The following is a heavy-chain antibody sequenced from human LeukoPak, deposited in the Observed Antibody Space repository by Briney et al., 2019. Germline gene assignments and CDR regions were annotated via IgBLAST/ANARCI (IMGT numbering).Heavy chain of an antibody. Sequence: PGGSLILSCAASGFTFSGSWMTWVRQAPGKGLEWISYISSTSYSIYYADSVKGRFTISRDNAKNALYLQMDSLRVEDTALYYCASSLGPRDYWGQGILVTVSS. J-gene: IGHJ4*02. CDR1: GFTFSGSW. CDR3: ASSLGPRDY. V-gene: IGHV3-48*04. CDR2: ISSTSYSI. D-gene: IGHD7-27*01.